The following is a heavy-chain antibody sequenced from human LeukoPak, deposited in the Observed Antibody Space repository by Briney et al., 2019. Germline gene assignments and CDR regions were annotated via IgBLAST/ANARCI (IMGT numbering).Heavy chain of an antibody. D-gene: IGHD1-1*01. CDR2: IYYSGST. CDR1: GGSISSYY. CDR3: ARLGVLTNYAFDI. J-gene: IGHJ3*02. Sequence: SETLSPTCTVSGGSISSYYWSWIRQPPGKGLEWIGYIYYSGSTNYNPSLKSRVTISVDTSKNQFSLKLSSVTAADTAVYYCARLGVLTNYAFDIWGQGTMVTVSS. V-gene: IGHV4-59*08.